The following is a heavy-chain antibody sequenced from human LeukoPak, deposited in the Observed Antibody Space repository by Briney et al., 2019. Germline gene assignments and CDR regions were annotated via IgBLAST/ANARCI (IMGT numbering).Heavy chain of an antibody. CDR1: GGSISSSNW. J-gene: IGHJ4*02. V-gene: IGHV4-4*02. Sequence: SGTLSLTCAVSGGSISSSNWWSWVRQPPGKGLEWIGEIYHSGSTNYNPSLKSRVTISVDTSKNQFSLKLSSVTAADTAVYYCARIGPSMVHFDYRGQGTLVTVSS. CDR3: ARIGPSMVHFDY. D-gene: IGHD3-10*01. CDR2: IYHSGST.